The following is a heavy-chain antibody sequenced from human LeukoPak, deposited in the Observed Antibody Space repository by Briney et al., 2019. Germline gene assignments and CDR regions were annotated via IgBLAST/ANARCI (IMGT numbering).Heavy chain of an antibody. CDR2: ISSNGGST. J-gene: IGHJ4*02. CDR1: GFTFSSYA. V-gene: IGHV3-64*01. CDR3: ADGACDLIEY. D-gene: IGHD2/OR15-2a*01. Sequence: GGSLRLSCAASGFTFSSYAMHWVRQAPGKGLEYVSAISSNGGSTYYANSVKGRFTISRDNSKNTLYLKMGSRREEDVAVYYGADGACDLIEYWGQGTLVTVSS.